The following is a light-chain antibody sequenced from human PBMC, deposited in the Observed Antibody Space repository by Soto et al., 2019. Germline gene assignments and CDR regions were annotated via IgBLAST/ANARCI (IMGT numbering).Light chain of an antibody. CDR1: SSDIGGFNY. CDR2: DVT. CDR3: TSYSSSTAHVG. Sequence: QSALTQPASVSGSPGRSVTISCTGSSSDIGGFNYVSWYQHLPGRAPKLIIYDVTNRPSGISYRFSASKSGGTASLTISGLQAEDEGDYYCTSYSSSTAHVGFGGGTKLTVL. V-gene: IGLV2-14*03. J-gene: IGLJ2*01.